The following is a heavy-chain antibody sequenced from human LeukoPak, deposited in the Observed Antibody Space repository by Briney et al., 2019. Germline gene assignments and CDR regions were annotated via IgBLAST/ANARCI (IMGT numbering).Heavy chain of an antibody. V-gene: IGHV3-21*01. J-gene: IGHJ4*02. CDR1: GFIFSSYS. CDR2: INTGGDYI. D-gene: IGHD3-10*01. CDR3: ASGSLVRGVISNY. Sequence: GGSLRLSCVASGFIFSSYSMYWVRQGPGKGLEWVSVINTGGDYIQSADSLKGRFTISRDNAKNSLYLQMSSLRAEDTAVYYCASGSLVRGVISNYWGQGTLVTVSS.